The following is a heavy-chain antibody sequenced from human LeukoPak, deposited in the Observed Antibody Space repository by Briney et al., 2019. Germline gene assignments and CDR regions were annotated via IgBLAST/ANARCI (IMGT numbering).Heavy chain of an antibody. CDR3: ARDGEMATIENYFDY. Sequence: SETLSLTCTVSGGSINSSSYYWGWIRQSPGKGLEWIGNIYYSGGTYYNPSLKSRVTVSVHTSKNQFSLKLSSVTAADTAVYYCARDGEMATIENYFDYWGQGTLVTVSS. J-gene: IGHJ4*02. D-gene: IGHD5-24*01. V-gene: IGHV4-39*07. CDR2: IYYSGGT. CDR1: GGSINSSSYY.